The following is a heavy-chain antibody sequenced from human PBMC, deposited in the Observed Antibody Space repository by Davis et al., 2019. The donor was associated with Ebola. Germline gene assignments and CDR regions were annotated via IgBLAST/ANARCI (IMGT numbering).Heavy chain of an antibody. J-gene: IGHJ4*02. CDR3: TTEPAGLVGATGGFDY. D-gene: IGHD1-26*01. CDR1: GFTFSNAW. CDR2: IKSKTDGGTT. V-gene: IGHV3-15*07. Sequence: GESLKISCAASGFTFSNAWMNWVRQAPGKGLEWVGRIKSKTDGGTTDYAAPVKGRFTISRDDSKNTLYLQMNSLKTEDTAVYYCTTEPAGLVGATGGFDYWGQGTLVTVSS.